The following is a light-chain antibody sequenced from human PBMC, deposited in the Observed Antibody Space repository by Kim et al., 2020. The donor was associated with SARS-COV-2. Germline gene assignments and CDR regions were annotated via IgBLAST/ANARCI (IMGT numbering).Light chain of an antibody. CDR1: VSVSTN. Sequence: EIVMTQSPATLSVSPGERATLSCRASVSVSTNLAWYQQKPGQAPRLLMYGASTRATGFPARFSASGSGTEFTLTISSLQSEDFAVYYCQQYNNWPLTFGGGTKVDIK. CDR3: QQYNNWPLT. CDR2: GAS. V-gene: IGKV3-15*01. J-gene: IGKJ4*01.